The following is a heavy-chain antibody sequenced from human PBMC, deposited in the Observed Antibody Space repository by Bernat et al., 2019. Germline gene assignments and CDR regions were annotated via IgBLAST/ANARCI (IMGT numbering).Heavy chain of an antibody. J-gene: IGHJ4*02. CDR2: IWYDGSNK. Sequence: VQLVESGGGLVKPGESLRLSCAASGFTFSSYSMHWVRQAPGKGLEWVAVIWYDGSNKYYADSVKGRFTISRDNSKNTLYLQMNSLRAEDTAVYYCARDPAYGDYGIDYWGQGTLVTVSS. D-gene: IGHD4-17*01. V-gene: IGHV3-33*08. CDR1: GFTFSSYS. CDR3: ARDPAYGDYGIDY.